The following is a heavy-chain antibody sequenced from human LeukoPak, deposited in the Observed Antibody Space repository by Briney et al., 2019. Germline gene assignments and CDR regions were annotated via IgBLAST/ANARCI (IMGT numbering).Heavy chain of an antibody. D-gene: IGHD6-13*01. CDR1: GDSVSSNSAA. V-gene: IGHV6-1*01. Sequence: SQTLSLTCAISGDSVSSNSAAWNWIRQSPSRGLEWLGRTFYRSKWFNDFAVSVKSRITLNPDTSKNQFSLHLNSVTPEDTAVYYCARDQERQQLASELDYWGQGTLVTVSS. J-gene: IGHJ4*02. CDR3: ARDQERQQLASELDY. CDR2: TFYRSKWFN.